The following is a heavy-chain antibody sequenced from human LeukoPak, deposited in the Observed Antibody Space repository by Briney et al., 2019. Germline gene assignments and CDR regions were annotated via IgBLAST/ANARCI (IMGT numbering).Heavy chain of an antibody. V-gene: IGHV3-30-3*01. J-gene: IGHJ4*02. CDR3: ARDQSAYYDFWSGWLLDY. Sequence: GGSLRLSCAASGFTFSSYAMHWVRQAPGKGLEWAAVISYDGSNKYYADSVKGRFTISRDNSKNTLYLQMNSLRAEDTAVYYCARDQSAYYDFWSGWLLDYWGQGTLVTVSS. D-gene: IGHD3-3*01. CDR1: GFTFSSYA. CDR2: ISYDGSNK.